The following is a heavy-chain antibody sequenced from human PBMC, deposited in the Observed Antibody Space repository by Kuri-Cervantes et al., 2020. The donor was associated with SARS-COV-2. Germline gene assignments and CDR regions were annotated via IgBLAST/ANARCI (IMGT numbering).Heavy chain of an antibody. CDR1: GFTVSSNY. D-gene: IGHD2-8*01. CDR2: IYSGGST. Sequence: GGSLRLSCVASGFTVSSNYMSWVRQAPGKGLEWVSVIYSGGSTYYADSVKGRFTISRDNSKNTLYLQMNSLRAEDTAVYYCARVISGYCTNGVCPYYFDYWGQGTLVTVSS. CDR3: ARVISGYCTNGVCPYYFDY. J-gene: IGHJ4*02. V-gene: IGHV3-53*01.